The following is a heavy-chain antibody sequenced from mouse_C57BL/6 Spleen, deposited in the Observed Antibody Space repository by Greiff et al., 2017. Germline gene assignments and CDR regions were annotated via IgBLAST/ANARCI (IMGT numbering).Heavy chain of an antibody. CDR1: GYAFSSSW. D-gene: IGHD2-4*01. Sequence: QVQLQQSGPELVKPGASVKISCKASGYAFSSSWMNWVKQRPGKGLEWIGRIYPGDGDTNYNGKFKGKATLTADKSSSTAYMQLSSLTSEDSAVYFCARRYDYDGCYYAMDYWGQGTSVTVSS. V-gene: IGHV1-82*01. J-gene: IGHJ4*01. CDR3: ARRYDYDGCYYAMDY. CDR2: IYPGDGDT.